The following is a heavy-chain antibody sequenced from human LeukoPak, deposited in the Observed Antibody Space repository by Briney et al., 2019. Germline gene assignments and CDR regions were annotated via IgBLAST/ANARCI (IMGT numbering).Heavy chain of an antibody. J-gene: IGHJ4*02. CDR3: ARGSGYYYCDY. Sequence: PGGSLRLSCAASGFTFSSYAMHWVRQAPGKGLEWVAVISYDGSNKYYADSVKGRLTTSRDNSKNTLYLQMNNLRAEDTAVYYCARGSGYYYCDYWGQGTLVTVSS. D-gene: IGHD3-22*01. CDR2: ISYDGSNK. V-gene: IGHV3-30-3*01. CDR1: GFTFSSYA.